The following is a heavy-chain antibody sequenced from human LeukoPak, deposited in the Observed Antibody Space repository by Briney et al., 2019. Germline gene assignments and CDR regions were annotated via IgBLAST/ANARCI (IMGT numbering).Heavy chain of an antibody. CDR3: ARDYPGFDY. CDR2: INSDGSST. V-gene: IGHV3-74*01. J-gene: IGHJ4*02. Sequence: GGSLRLSCGASGFIFDDYAMHWVRQAPGKGLVWVSRINSDGSSTSYADSVKGRFTISRDNAKNTLYLQMNSLRAEDTAIYYCARDYPGFDYWGQGTLLTVSS. CDR1: GFIFDDYA. D-gene: IGHD2-8*02.